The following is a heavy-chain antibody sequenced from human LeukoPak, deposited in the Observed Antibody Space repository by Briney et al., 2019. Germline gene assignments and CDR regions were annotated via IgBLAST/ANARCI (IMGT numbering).Heavy chain of an antibody. CDR1: GGSLSSGSYY. CDR3: AREWQYQFDY. Sequence: SETLSLTCTVSGGSLSSGSYYWRWLRQPAGKGLEWIGRIYTSGSTNYNPSLKSRVTISVDTSKNQFSLKLSSVTAADTAVYYCAREWQYQFDYWGQGSLVAISS. V-gene: IGHV4-61*02. CDR2: IYTSGST. J-gene: IGHJ4*02. D-gene: IGHD2/OR15-2a*01.